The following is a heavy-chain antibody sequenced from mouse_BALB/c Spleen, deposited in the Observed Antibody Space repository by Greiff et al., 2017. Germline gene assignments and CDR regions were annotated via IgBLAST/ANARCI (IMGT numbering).Heavy chain of an antibody. J-gene: IGHJ4*01. V-gene: IGHV3-2*02. CDR2: ISYSGST. Sequence: EVKLQESGPGLVKPSQSLSLTCTVTGYSITSDYAWNWIRQFPGNKLEWMGYISYSGSTSYNPSLKSRISITRDTSKNQFFLQLNSVTTEDTATYYCAMAYYGNYDYAMDYWGQGTSVTVSS. D-gene: IGHD2-10*01. CDR3: AMAYYGNYDYAMDY. CDR1: GYSITSDYA.